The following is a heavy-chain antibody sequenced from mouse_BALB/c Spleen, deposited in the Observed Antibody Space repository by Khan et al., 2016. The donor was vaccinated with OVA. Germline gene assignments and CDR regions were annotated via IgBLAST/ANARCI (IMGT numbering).Heavy chain of an antibody. CDR3: EGLAYYYNSEGFAY. J-gene: IGHJ3*01. CDR1: GFTFSTYG. D-gene: IGHD1-1*01. CDR2: INTGGAYT. V-gene: IGHV5-6*01. Sequence: DVVLVLLGGDFVRPGGSLKLSCAASGFTFSTYGMSWVRQTPDKRLEWVATINTGGAYTYSPDSAKGRLTISRDNAKNTLYLQLSSLKSEDTAIYYCEGLAYYYNSEGFAYWGQGTLVTVSA.